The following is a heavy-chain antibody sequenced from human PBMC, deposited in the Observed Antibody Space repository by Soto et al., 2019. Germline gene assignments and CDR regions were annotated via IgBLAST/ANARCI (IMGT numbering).Heavy chain of an antibody. CDR2: IYYSGST. Sequence: PWETLPVTWTVSGGSISRSCYYWCWIRQPPGKGLEWIGSIYYSGSTYYNPSLKSRVTISVDTSKNQFSLKLSSVTAADTAVYYCGRQSPLGRYCEWLCPHIYDGMAVWIKGTSVT. J-gene: IGHJ6*04. CDR1: GGSISRSCYY. CDR3: GRQSPLGRYCEWLCPHIYDGMAV. V-gene: IGHV4-39*01. D-gene: IGHD3-9*01.